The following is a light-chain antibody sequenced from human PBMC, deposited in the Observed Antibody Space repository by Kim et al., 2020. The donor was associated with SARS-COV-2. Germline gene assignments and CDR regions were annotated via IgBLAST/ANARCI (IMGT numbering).Light chain of an antibody. V-gene: IGLV2-14*03. CDR1: RSEVGGYNY. CDR2: DVS. Sequence: GHWTTVPCTGTRSEVGGYNYGSWYQQHPGKAPKLMIYDVSNRPSGVSNRFSGSKSGNTASLTISGLQAEDEADYYCTSYTSSSTLVFGGGTQLTVL. J-gene: IGLJ2*01. CDR3: TSYTSSSTLV.